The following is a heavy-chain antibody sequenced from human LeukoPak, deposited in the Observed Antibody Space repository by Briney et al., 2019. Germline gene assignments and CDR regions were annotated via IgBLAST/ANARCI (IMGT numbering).Heavy chain of an antibody. V-gene: IGHV4-61*02. Sequence: SETLSLTCTVSGGSISSGSYYWSWIRQPAGAGLEWIGRIYISGSTDYNPSLRSRVTISVDTSKNQFSLKLSSVTAADTAVYYCARGGEMAQFDYWGQGTLVTVSS. D-gene: IGHD5-24*01. CDR3: ARGGEMAQFDY. CDR2: IYISGST. J-gene: IGHJ4*02. CDR1: GGSISSGSYY.